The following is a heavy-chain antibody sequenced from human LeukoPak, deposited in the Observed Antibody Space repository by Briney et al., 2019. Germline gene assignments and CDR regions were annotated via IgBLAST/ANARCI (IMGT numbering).Heavy chain of an antibody. Sequence: PSETLSLTCSVSGDSMTNYYWTWIRQPPGKELEWIVSISYSGTTNYNPSLNSRVTMSVDTSKTQFSLRLKSVTAADTAAYYCVRSGLVRGVSTWGQGTLVTVSS. CDR2: ISYSGTT. D-gene: IGHD3-10*01. CDR3: VRSGLVRGVST. V-gene: IGHV4-59*01. J-gene: IGHJ4*02. CDR1: GDSMTNYY.